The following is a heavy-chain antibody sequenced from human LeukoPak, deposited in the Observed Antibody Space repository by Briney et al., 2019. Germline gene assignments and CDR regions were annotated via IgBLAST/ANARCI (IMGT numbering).Heavy chain of an antibody. CDR2: IYSGGST. J-gene: IGHJ3*02. V-gene: IGHV3-53*01. CDR1: GFTFSSNY. D-gene: IGHD2/OR15-2a*01. Sequence: GGSLRLSCEASGFTFSSNYMSWVRQAPGKGLEWVSVIYSGGSTYYADSVKGRFTISRDNSKNTLYLQMNSLRAEDTAVYYCARDGPSTTDAFDIWGQGTMVTVSS. CDR3: ARDGPSTTDAFDI.